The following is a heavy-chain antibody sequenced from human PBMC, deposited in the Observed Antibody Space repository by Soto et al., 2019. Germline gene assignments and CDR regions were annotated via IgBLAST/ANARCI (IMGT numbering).Heavy chain of an antibody. CDR3: ARARVDIVVPHYYYALAV. V-gene: IGHV3-66*01. D-gene: IGHD6-6*01. Sequence: EVQLVESGGALVQPGGSLRLSCAASGFSVSLNYMAWVRQAPGKGLEWVSVIYSGGTTLYAASVKGSVTISRESSWNTPFLQMDSLKAADTVVYYCARARVDIVVPHYYYALAVWGQGTTVAVYS. J-gene: IGHJ6*02. CDR2: IYSGGTT. CDR1: GFSVSLNY.